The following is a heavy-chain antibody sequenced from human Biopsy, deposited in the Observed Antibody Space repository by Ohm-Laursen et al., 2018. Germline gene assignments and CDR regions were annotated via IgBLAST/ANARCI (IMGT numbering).Heavy chain of an antibody. CDR3: ARLTGDPSY. Sequence: SQTLSLTCTASGGSIKSYYWNWIRQSPGKGLEWIGFIYYTGHTNYNPSLKSRATISVDTSKNQFSLKVISVTAADTAVYYCARLTGDPSYWGQGILVTVSS. CDR2: IYYTGHT. J-gene: IGHJ4*02. V-gene: IGHV4-59*01. CDR1: GGSIKSYY. D-gene: IGHD7-27*01.